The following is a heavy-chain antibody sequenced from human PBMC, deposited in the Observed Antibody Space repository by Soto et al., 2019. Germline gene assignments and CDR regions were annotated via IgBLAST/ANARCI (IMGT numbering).Heavy chain of an antibody. D-gene: IGHD3-22*01. Sequence: QVQLQESGPGLVKPSQTLSLTCTVSGGSISSGGYYWSWIRQQPGKVLEWIGYIYYSGSTYYNPSHKGRVTISVNTSNNQFSLKLSSLPAADTAVYYCARVLFGYYYESSGPYDFDYWGQGTLVTVSS. CDR2: IYYSGST. CDR1: GGSISSGGYY. CDR3: ARVLFGYYYESSGPYDFDY. V-gene: IGHV4-31*03. J-gene: IGHJ4*02.